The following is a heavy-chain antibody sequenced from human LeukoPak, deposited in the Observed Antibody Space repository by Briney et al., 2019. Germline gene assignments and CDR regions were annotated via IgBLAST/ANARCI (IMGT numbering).Heavy chain of an antibody. CDR1: GFTFSSYG. V-gene: IGHV3-33*06. D-gene: IGHD6-13*01. Sequence: GGSLRLSCAASGFTFSSYGMHWVRQAPGKGLEWVAVIWYDGSNKYYADSVKGRFTISRDNSNNTLYLQMNSLRAEDTAVYYCAKDSSSSTFDYWGQGALVTVSS. CDR3: AKDSSSSTFDY. J-gene: IGHJ4*02. CDR2: IWYDGSNK.